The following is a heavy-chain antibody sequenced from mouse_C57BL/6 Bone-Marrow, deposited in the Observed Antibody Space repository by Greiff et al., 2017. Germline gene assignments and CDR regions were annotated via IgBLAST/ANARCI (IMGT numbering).Heavy chain of an antibody. CDR1: GFTFSSYA. D-gene: IGHD1-1*01. CDR3: ARDAYYYGSPYYFDY. V-gene: IGHV5-4*01. J-gene: IGHJ2*01. CDR2: ISDGGSYT. Sequence: EVNVVESGGGLVKPGGSLKLSCAASGFTFSSYAMSWVRQTPEKRLEWVATISDGGSYTYYPDNVKGRFTISRDNAKNNLYLQMSHLKSEDTAMYYCARDAYYYGSPYYFDYWGQGTTLTVSS.